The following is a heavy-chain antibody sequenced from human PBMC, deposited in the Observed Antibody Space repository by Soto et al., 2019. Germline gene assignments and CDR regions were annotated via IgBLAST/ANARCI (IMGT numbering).Heavy chain of an antibody. D-gene: IGHD6-6*01. CDR3: ASGWQQLVPFDY. Sequence: ASVKVSCKVSGYTLTELSMHWVRQAPGKGLEWMGGFDPEDGETSYAQKFQGRVTMTEDTSTDTAYMELSSLRSEDTAVYYCASGWQQLVPFDYWGQGXLVTVYS. CDR1: GYTLTELS. J-gene: IGHJ4*02. V-gene: IGHV1-24*01. CDR2: FDPEDGET.